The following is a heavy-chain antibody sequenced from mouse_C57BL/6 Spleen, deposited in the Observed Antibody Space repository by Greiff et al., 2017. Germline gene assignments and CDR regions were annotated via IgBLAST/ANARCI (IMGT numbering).Heavy chain of an antibody. CDR3: AIDYYGSSYGWYFDV. V-gene: IGHV1-64*01. J-gene: IGHJ1*03. D-gene: IGHD1-1*01. CDR2: IHPNSGST. CDR1: GYTFTSYW. Sequence: QVQLQQPGAELVKPGASVKLSCKASGYTFTSYWMHWVKQRPGQGLEWIGMIHPNSGSTNYNEKFKSKATLTVDNSASTAYMQLSSLTSEDSAVYYCAIDYYGSSYGWYFDVWGTGTTVTVSS.